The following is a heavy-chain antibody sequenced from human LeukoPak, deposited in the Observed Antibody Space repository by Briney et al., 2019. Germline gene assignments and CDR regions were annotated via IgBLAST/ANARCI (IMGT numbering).Heavy chain of an antibody. J-gene: IGHJ4*02. Sequence: GGSLRLPCAASGFTFSSYEMNWVRQAPGKGLEWVSSISSSYSTYADSLKGRFTISRDNSKNTLYLQMNSLRAEDTAVYYCARGSPILRGRPFDYWGQGTLVTVSS. D-gene: IGHD3-10*01. V-gene: IGHV3-48*03. CDR3: ARGSPILRGRPFDY. CDR1: GFTFSSYE. CDR2: ISSSYST.